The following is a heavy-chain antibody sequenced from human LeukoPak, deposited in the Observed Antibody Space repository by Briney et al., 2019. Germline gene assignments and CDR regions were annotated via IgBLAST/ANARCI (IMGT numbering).Heavy chain of an antibody. V-gene: IGHV3-9*01. Sequence: GGSLRLSCAASGFTFDDYAMHWVRQAPGKGLEWVSSISWNSGSIGYADSVKGRFTISRDNAKNSLYLQMNSLRAEDTALYYCAKDFDYWGQGTLVTVSS. CDR1: GFTFDDYA. CDR2: ISWNSGSI. CDR3: AKDFDY. J-gene: IGHJ4*02.